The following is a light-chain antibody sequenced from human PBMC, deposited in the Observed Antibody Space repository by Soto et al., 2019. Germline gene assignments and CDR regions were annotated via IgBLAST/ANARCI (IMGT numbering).Light chain of an antibody. CDR2: DAS. CDR1: QSVGSN. V-gene: IGKV3-15*01. CDR3: QQYNNWPYT. Sequence: EIVLTHSPATLSVSPGERATLSCRASQSVGSNLAWYQQRPGQPPRLLISDASTRATDIPARFSGGGSGTEFTLTISSLQSEDFAVYYCQQYNNWPYTFGQGTKLQIK. J-gene: IGKJ2*01.